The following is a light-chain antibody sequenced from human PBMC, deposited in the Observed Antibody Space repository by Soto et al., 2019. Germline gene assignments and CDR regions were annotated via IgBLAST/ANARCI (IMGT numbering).Light chain of an antibody. J-gene: IGLJ3*02. CDR2: EVS. CDR1: SSDVGAFNF. V-gene: IGLV2-14*01. Sequence: QSVLTQPASVSGSPGQSITISCTGSSSDVGAFNFVSWYQQHPDKAPKLMIYEVSNRPSGVSNHFSGSKSGNTASLTISGLQAEDEADYYCSSYTTGGTWVFGGGTKVTVL. CDR3: SSYTTGGTWV.